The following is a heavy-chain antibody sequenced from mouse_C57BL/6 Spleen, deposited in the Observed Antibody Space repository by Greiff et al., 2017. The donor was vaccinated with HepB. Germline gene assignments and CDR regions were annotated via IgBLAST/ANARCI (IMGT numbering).Heavy chain of an antibody. J-gene: IGHJ4*01. V-gene: IGHV1-59*01. D-gene: IGHD2-3*01. CDR1: GYTFTSYW. CDR2: IDPSDSYT. CDR3: ARGGLLGYYAMDY. Sequence: VQLQQPGAELVRPGTSVKLSCKASGYTFTSYWMHWVKQRPGQGLEWIGVIDPSDSYTNYNQKFKGKATLTVDTSSSTAYMQLSSLTSEDSAVYDCARGGLLGYYAMDYWGQGTSVTVSS.